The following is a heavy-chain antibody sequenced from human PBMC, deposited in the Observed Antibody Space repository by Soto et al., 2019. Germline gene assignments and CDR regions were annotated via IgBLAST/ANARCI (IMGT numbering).Heavy chain of an antibody. V-gene: IGHV4-59*01. CDR3: ARASQGTGEPLDAFDI. CDR2: IYYSGST. CDR1: GGSISSYY. D-gene: IGHD7-27*01. Sequence: QVQLQESGPGLVKPSETLSLTCTVSGGSISSYYWSWIRQPPGKGLEWIGYIYYSGSTNYNPSLKSRVTISVDTSKNQFSLKLSSVTAADTAVYYCARASQGTGEPLDAFDIWGQGTMVTVSS. J-gene: IGHJ3*02.